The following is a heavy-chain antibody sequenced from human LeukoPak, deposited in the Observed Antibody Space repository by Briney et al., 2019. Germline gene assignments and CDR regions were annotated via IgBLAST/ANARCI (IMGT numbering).Heavy chain of an antibody. Sequence: SETLSLTCTVSGGSISSSSSYWVWIRQPPVKGLDWIGSIYYSGSTYYNSSLKSRVTMSVDTSKNQFYLKLSSVTAADTAVYYCARLRYDSSGYYYFDYWGQGTLVTVSS. J-gene: IGHJ4*02. CDR1: GGSISSSSSY. CDR3: ARLRYDSSGYYYFDY. CDR2: IYYSGST. V-gene: IGHV4-39*01. D-gene: IGHD3-22*01.